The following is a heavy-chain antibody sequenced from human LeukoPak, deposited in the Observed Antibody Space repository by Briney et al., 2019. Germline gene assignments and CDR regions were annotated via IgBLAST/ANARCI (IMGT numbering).Heavy chain of an antibody. CDR1: GFTFSSHD. Sequence: GGSLRLSCAASGFTFSSHDMNWVRQAPGKGLEWVSFISSRSSTIYYADSVKGRFTISRDNAKNSLYLQMNSLRAEDTAVYYCASHTGAAAAFRPFGIWGQGTMVTVSS. CDR2: ISSRSSTI. D-gene: IGHD2-2*01. J-gene: IGHJ3*02. V-gene: IGHV3-48*04. CDR3: ASHTGAAAAFRPFGI.